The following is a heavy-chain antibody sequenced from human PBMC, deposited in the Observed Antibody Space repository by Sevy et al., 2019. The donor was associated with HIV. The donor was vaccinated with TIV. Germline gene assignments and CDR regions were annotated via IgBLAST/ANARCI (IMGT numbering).Heavy chain of an antibody. CDR2: IDLDGGEK. V-gene: IGHV3-7*01. CDR3: ARARYYDILTGQNYYYYMDV. CDR1: GFTFTNYY. J-gene: IGHJ6*03. Sequence: GGSLRLSCAASGFTFTNYYMSWVRQAPGKGLEWVANIDLDGGEKYYVASVKGRFTISRDNARNSLFLQMNSLRAEDTAVYYCARARYYDILTGQNYYYYMDVWGKGTTVTVSS. D-gene: IGHD3-9*01.